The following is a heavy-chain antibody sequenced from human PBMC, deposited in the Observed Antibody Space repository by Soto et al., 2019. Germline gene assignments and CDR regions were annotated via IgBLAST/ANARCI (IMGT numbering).Heavy chain of an antibody. CDR2: IYPGDSDT. V-gene: IGHV5-51*01. J-gene: IGHJ6*03. D-gene: IGHD3-3*01. Sequence: GEALKVSCKGSGYRFTSYWIGWGRQMPGKGLEWMGIIYPGDSDTRYSPSFQGQVTISADKSISIAYLQWSSLKASDTAMYYCARLGPPLEWRNGSSYMDVWGRGTSVTVSS. CDR3: ARLGPPLEWRNGSSYMDV. CDR1: GYRFTSYW.